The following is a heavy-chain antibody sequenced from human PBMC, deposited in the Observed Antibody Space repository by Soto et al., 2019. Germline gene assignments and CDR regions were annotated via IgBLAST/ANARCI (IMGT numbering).Heavy chain of an antibody. CDR1: GGSISSGGYY. D-gene: IGHD4-4*01. Sequence: QVQLQESGPGLVKPSQTLSLTCTVSGGSISSGGYYWSWIRQHPGKGPEWIGYIYYSGSTYYNPSLKSRVTISVDTSKNQFALKLSSVTAADTAVYYCARGDYKGIFDYWGQGTLVTVSS. J-gene: IGHJ4*02. V-gene: IGHV4-31*03. CDR2: IYYSGST. CDR3: ARGDYKGIFDY.